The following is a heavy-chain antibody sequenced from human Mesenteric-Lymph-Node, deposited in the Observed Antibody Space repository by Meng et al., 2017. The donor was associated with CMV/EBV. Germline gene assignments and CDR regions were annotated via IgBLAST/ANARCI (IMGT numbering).Heavy chain of an antibody. CDR2: ISSSSTI. CDR1: GFTFSSYS. D-gene: IGHD3-3*01. CDR3: ARERYDFWSGYFGDAFDI. Sequence: GESLKISCAASGFTFSSYSMNWVRQAPGKGLEWVSYISSSSTIYYANSVKGRFTISRDNAKNSLYLQMNSLRAEDTAVYYCARERYDFWSGYFGDAFDIWGQGTMVTVSS. J-gene: IGHJ3*02. V-gene: IGHV3-48*04.